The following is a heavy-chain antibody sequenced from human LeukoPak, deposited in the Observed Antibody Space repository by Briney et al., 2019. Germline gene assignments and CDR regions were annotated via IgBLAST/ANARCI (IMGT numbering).Heavy chain of an antibody. CDR3: AKSAYSSSCSSFYY. J-gene: IGHJ4*02. CDR2: ISGSSGST. D-gene: IGHD6-13*01. CDR1: GFTFSSYD. V-gene: IGHV3-23*01. Sequence: GGSLRLSCTASGFTFSSYDMSWVRQAPGKGLEWVSAISGSSGSTYYTDSVKGRFTISRDNSKNTLYLQMSSLRAEDTAIYYCAKSAYSSSCSSFYYSGQGTLVTASS.